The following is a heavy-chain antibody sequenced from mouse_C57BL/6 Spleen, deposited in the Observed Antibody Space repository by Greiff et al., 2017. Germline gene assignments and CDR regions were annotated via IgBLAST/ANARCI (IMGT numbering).Heavy chain of an antibody. CDR1: GFNIKDDY. Sequence: VQLQQSGAELVRPGASVKLSCTASGFNIKDDYMHWVKQRPEQGLEWIGWIDPENGDTEYASKFQGKATITADTSSNTAYLQLSSLTSEDTAVYYCTTSSGYSAWFAYWGQGTLVTVSA. J-gene: IGHJ3*01. V-gene: IGHV14-4*01. D-gene: IGHD3-2*02. CDR3: TTSSGYSAWFAY. CDR2: IDPENGDT.